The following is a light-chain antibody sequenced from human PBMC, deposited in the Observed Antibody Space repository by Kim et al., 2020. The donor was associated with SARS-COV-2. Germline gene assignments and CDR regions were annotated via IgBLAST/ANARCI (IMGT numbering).Light chain of an antibody. Sequence: QAVVTQEPSLTVSPGETVTLTCSSSTGPVTSSHFPYWFQQRPGQAPRTLISDTTNTHSWTPARFLGSLLGDKAALTLSGAQPEDEADYYCLLSYSGVWVFGGGTQLTVL. J-gene: IGLJ3*02. CDR3: LLSYSGVWV. CDR1: TGPVTSSHF. V-gene: IGLV7-46*01. CDR2: DTT.